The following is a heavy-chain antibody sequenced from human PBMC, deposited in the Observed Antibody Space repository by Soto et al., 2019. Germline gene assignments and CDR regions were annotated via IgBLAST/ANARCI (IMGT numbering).Heavy chain of an antibody. CDR1: GGSFSGYY. Sequence: SETLSLTGAVYGGSFSGYYWSWIRQPPGKGLEWIGEINHSGSTNYNPSLKSRVTISVDTSKNQFSLKLSSVTAADTAVYYCARGELYYGDYTSGYWGQGTLVTVSS. CDR2: INHSGST. V-gene: IGHV4-34*01. CDR3: ARGELYYGDYTSGY. D-gene: IGHD4-17*01. J-gene: IGHJ4*02.